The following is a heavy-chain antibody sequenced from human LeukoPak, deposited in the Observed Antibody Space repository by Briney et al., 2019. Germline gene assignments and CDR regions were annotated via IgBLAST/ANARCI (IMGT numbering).Heavy chain of an antibody. CDR1: GFTFSNYP. CDR2: VNTNGGAT. V-gene: IGHV3-64D*06. D-gene: IGHD5-24*01. CDR3: VRGWRIMDV. Sequence: PGGSLRLSCSASGFTFSNYPMHWVRQAPGKGLEYVSVVNTNGGATYYADSVKGRSTISRDNSKNTVYLQISSLRGEGTAMYYCVRGWRIMDVWGLGTTVTVSS. J-gene: IGHJ6*02.